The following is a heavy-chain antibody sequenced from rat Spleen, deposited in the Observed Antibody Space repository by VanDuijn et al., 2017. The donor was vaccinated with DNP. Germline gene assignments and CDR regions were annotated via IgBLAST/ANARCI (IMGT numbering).Heavy chain of an antibody. CDR1: GFTFSNYD. V-gene: IGHV5S23*01. D-gene: IGHD1-6*01. CDR3: ARYYGYAMDA. Sequence: EVQLVESGGGLVQPGRSLKLSCAASGFTFSNYDMAWVRQAPTKGLEWVASITNSGGGTYYRGTVKGRFTVSRDNAKSTLYLQMDSLRSEDTATYYCARYYGYAMDAWGQGTSVTVSS. J-gene: IGHJ4*01. CDR2: ITNSGGGT.